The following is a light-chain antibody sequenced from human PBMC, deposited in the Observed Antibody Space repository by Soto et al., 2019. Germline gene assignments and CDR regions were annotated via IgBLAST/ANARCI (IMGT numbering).Light chain of an antibody. CDR1: QSVSFSY. V-gene: IGKV3-20*01. J-gene: IGKJ4*01. CDR2: GAS. CDR3: QQYGSSPLT. Sequence: EIVLTQSPGTLSLSPGDGATLSCRASQSVSFSYLAWYQQKPGQAPRLLIYGASSRATGIPVRFSGSESGTDFTLTISRLEPEDFAVYYCQQYGSSPLTFGGGTQVEI.